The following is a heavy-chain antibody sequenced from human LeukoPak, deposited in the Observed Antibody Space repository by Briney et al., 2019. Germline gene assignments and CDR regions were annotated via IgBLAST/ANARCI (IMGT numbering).Heavy chain of an antibody. CDR3: ARILTGFFRSDAFDI. V-gene: IGHV3-21*01. CDR1: GFTLSSYS. Sequence: GGSLRLSCAASGFTLSSYSMNWVRQAPGKGLEWVSSISRSSAYIYYADSVKGRFTISRDNAKNSLYLQMNSLRAEDTAVYYCARILTGFFRSDAFDIWGQGTMVTISS. J-gene: IGHJ3*02. CDR2: ISRSSAYI. D-gene: IGHD3-9*01.